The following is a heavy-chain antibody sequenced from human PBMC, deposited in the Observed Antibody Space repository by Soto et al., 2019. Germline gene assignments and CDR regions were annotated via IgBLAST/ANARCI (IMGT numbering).Heavy chain of an antibody. CDR3: ARDGPDYYGSGSAYYYYYYGMDV. CDR2: ISSSGSTI. J-gene: IGHJ6*02. CDR1: GFTFSDYY. Sequence: GSLRLSCAASGFTFSDYYMSWIRQAPGKGLEWVSYISSSGSTIYYADSVKGRFTISRDNAKNSLYLQMNSLRAEDTAVYYCARDGPDYYGSGSAYYYYYYGMDVWGQGTTVTVSS. V-gene: IGHV3-11*01. D-gene: IGHD3-10*01.